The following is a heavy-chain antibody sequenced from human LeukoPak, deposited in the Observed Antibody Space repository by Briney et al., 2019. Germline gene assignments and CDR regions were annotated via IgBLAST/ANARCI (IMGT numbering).Heavy chain of an antibody. CDR2: IYYSGST. CDR1: GGSISSYY. Sequence: SATLSLTCTVSGGSISSYYWSWIRQPPGKGLEWFGYIYYSGSTNYNPSLTSRVTISVDTSKNQFSLKLSTVTAADTAVYYCARFSARVRGVMGYGMDVWGQGTTVTVSS. J-gene: IGHJ6*02. V-gene: IGHV4-59*08. D-gene: IGHD3-10*01. CDR3: ARFSARVRGVMGYGMDV.